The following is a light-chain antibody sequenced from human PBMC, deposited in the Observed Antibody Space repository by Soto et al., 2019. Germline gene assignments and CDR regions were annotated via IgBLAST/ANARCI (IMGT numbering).Light chain of an antibody. CDR3: CSYAGSFYV. CDR2: EVN. Sequence: QSALTQPPSASGSPGQSVTISCTGTSSDVGGYNYVSWFQQHPGKAPKLIIHEVNQRPSGVPDRFSGSKSGNTASLTISGLQAEDEADYYCCSYAGSFYVFGTGTKVTVL. V-gene: IGLV2-8*01. J-gene: IGLJ1*01. CDR1: SSDVGGYNY.